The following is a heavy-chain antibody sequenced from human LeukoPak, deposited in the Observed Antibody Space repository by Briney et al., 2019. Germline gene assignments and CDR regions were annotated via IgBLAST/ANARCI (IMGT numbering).Heavy chain of an antibody. V-gene: IGHV4-34*01. J-gene: IGHJ5*02. CDR2: INHSGST. D-gene: IGHD6-13*01. Sequence: SETLSLTCAVYGGSFSGYYWSWIRQPPGKGLEWIGEINHSGSTNYNPSLKSRVTISVDTSKNQFSLKPSSVTAADTAVYYCARGRGGYWADWFDPWGQGTLVTVSS. CDR1: GGSFSGYY. CDR3: ARGRGGYWADWFDP.